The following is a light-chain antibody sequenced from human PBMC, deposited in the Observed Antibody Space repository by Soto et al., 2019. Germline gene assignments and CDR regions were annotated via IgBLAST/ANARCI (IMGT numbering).Light chain of an antibody. CDR2: WAS. CDR1: QSVLHRSSNKNF. J-gene: IGKJ1*01. Sequence: DIVMTQSPDSLAVSLGERATVNCKSSQSVLHRSSNKNFLAWYQQKPGQPPKLLISWASTRESGVPDRFSGSGSETDFALTISSLQAEDVAFYFCQHYYNTPWTFGKGTKVKIK. V-gene: IGKV4-1*01. CDR3: QHYYNTPWT.